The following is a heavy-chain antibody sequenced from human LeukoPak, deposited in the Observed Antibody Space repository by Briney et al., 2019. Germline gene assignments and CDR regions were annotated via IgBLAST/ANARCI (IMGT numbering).Heavy chain of an antibody. V-gene: IGHV4-39*02. CDR3: ARDSSGRVVPAAIGEYYYGMDV. J-gene: IGHJ6*02. D-gene: IGHD2-2*02. CDR2: IYYSGST. CDR1: GGSISSSSYY. Sequence: SETLSLTCTVSGGSISSSSYYWGWIRQPPGKGLEWIGSIYYSGSTYYNPSLKSRVTISVDTSKNQFSLKLSSVTAADTAVYYCARDSSGRVVPAAIGEYYYGMDVWGQGTTATVSS.